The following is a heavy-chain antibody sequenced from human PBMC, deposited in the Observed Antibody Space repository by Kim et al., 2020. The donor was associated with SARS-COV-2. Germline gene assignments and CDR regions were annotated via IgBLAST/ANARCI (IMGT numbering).Heavy chain of an antibody. J-gene: IGHJ4*02. Sequence: GGSLRLSCAASGFTFSSYSMNWVRQAPGKGLEWVSYISSSSSTIYYADSVKGRFTISRDNAKNSLYLQMNSLRDEDTAVYYCAASTPGVVTKPPLDYWGQGTLVTVSS. CDR2: ISSSSSTI. CDR3: AASTPGVVTKPPLDY. V-gene: IGHV3-48*02. CDR1: GFTFSSYS. D-gene: IGHD2-21*02.